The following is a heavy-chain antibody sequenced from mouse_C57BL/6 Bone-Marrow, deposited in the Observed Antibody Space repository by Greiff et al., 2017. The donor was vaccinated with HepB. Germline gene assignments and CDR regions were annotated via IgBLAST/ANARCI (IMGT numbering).Heavy chain of an antibody. CDR2: INPNYGTT. Sequence: EVQLQQSGPELVKPGASVKISCKASGYSFTDYNMNWVKQSNGKSLEWIGVINPNYGTTSYNQKFKGKATLTVDQSSSTAYMQLNSLTSEDSAVYDCARWAYYSNYGYFDVWGTGTTVTVSS. V-gene: IGHV1-39*01. CDR1: GYSFTDYN. CDR3: ARWAYYSNYGYFDV. D-gene: IGHD2-5*01. J-gene: IGHJ1*03.